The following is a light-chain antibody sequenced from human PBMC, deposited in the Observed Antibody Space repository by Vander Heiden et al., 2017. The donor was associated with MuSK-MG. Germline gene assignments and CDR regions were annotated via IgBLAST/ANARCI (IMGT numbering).Light chain of an antibody. V-gene: IGKV2-28*01. Sequence: DIVMTQSPLSLPVIPGEPASIPFRSSQSLLHRNGYNFLEWYLQKPGQSPQLLIYLGSNRASGVPDRFSGSGSGTDFTLKISRVEAEDVGVYYCRQALQSPRTFGQGTKVEIK. CDR1: QSLLHRNGYNF. J-gene: IGKJ1*01. CDR2: LGS. CDR3: RQALQSPRT.